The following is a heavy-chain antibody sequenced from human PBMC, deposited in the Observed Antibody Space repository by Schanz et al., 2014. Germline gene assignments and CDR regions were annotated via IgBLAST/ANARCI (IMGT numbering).Heavy chain of an antibody. D-gene: IGHD1-1*01. V-gene: IGHV3-64*01. J-gene: IGHJ4*02. CDR1: GFAFSSYA. Sequence: EVQLVESGGGFVQPGGSLGLSCAASGFAFSSYAMHWVRQAPGKGLEYVSSISSKGDMTFYGNSVKGRFTISRDNSKNTLYLQMNSLRADDTAVYFCARAHGNNWYGKGLDYWGQGTQVTVSS. CDR3: ARAHGNNWYGKGLDY. CDR2: ISSKGDMT.